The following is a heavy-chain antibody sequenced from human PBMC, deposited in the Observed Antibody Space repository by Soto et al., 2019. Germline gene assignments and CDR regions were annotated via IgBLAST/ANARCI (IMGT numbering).Heavy chain of an antibody. CDR3: TRGDGIQLGSLAGRYFYYNMDV. CDR2: IYYSGTT. J-gene: IGHJ6*02. D-gene: IGHD5-18*01. Sequence: PSETLSLTCTVSGGSISTYYWSWIRQPPGKGLEWIGYIYYSGTTTYNPSLKSRVTISVDTSKNQFSLKVSSVTAADTAVYYCTRGDGIQLGSLAGRYFYYNMDVWGQGTTVTVSS. V-gene: IGHV4-59*01. CDR1: GGSISTYY.